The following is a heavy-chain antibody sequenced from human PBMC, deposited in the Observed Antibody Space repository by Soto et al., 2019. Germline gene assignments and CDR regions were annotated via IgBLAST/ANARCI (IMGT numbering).Heavy chain of an antibody. Sequence: GASVKVSCKASGYTFSSYYIHWVRQAPGQGLEWLGLITTSVCHAYYAQKFHGRVALTRDTSTSTVYMDVTSLTSEDTAMYYCGRGEVGAATRYCEYWEQETLVTVSS. J-gene: IGHJ4*02. CDR1: GYTFSSYY. D-gene: IGHD1-26*01. V-gene: IGHV1-46*01. CDR3: GRGEVGAATRYCEY. CDR2: ITTSVCHA.